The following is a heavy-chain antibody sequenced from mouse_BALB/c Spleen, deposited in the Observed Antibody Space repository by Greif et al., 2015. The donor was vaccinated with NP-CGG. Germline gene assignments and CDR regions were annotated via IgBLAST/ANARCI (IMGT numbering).Heavy chain of an antibody. J-gene: IGHJ3*01. CDR3: TTGFAY. Sequence: EVKVGESGGGLVQPGGSMKLSCVASGFTFSNYWMNWVRQSPEKGLEWVAEIRLKSNNYATHYAESVKGRFTISRDDSKSSVYLQMNNLRAEDTGIYYCTTGFAYWGQGTLVTVSA. CDR1: GFTFSNYW. CDR2: IRLKSNNYAT. V-gene: IGHV6-6*02.